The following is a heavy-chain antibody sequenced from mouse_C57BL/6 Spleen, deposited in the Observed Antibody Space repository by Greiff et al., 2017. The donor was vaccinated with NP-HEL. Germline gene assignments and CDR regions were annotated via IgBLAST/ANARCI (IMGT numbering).Heavy chain of an antibody. J-gene: IGHJ4*01. D-gene: IGHD2-4*01. Sequence: QVQLQQSGAELVRPGASVTLSCKASGYTFTDYEMHWVKQTPVHGLEWIGAIDPETGGTAYNQKFKGKAILTADKSSSTAYMGLRSLTSEDSAVYYCTREAGDYDGGYAMDYWGQGTSVTVSS. CDR1: GYTFTDYE. V-gene: IGHV1-15*01. CDR2: IDPETGGT. CDR3: TREAGDYDGGYAMDY.